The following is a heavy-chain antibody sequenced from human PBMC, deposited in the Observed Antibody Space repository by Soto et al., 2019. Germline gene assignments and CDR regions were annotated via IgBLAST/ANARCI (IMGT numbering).Heavy chain of an antibody. D-gene: IGHD3-22*01. CDR1: GDSITSAGYY. CDR2: MYHSGTT. Sequence: QVQLQESGPGLVKPSETLSLTCTVSGDSITSAGYYWSWSRQHPGKGLEWFGYMYHSGTTYYNPSLSSRVTISVDTSKNQFSLKLTSVTAADTAMYYCARYKGDTRLFDPWGRGTLVTVSS. J-gene: IGHJ5*02. V-gene: IGHV4-31*03. CDR3: ARYKGDTRLFDP.